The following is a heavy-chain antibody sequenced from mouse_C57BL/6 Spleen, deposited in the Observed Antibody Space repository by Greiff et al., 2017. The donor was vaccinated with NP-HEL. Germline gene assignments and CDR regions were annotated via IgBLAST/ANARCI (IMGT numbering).Heavy chain of an antibody. V-gene: IGHV5-12*01. CDR2: ISNGGGST. CDR3: ARRIYDGYYDAMDY. CDR1: GFTFSDYY. D-gene: IGHD2-3*01. Sequence: DVKLVESGGGLVQPGGSLKLSCAASGFTFSDYYMYWVRQTPEKRLEWVAYISNGGGSTYYPDTVKGRFTISIDNAKNTLYLQMSRLKSEDTAMYYCARRIYDGYYDAMDYWGQGTSVTVSS. J-gene: IGHJ4*01.